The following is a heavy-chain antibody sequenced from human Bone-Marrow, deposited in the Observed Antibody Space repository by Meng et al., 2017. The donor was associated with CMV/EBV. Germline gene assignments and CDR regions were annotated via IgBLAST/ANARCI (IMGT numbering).Heavy chain of an antibody. V-gene: IGHV3-30-3*01. D-gene: IGHD4-17*01. J-gene: IGHJ6*02. CDR1: GFTFSSYA. CDR3: ARDLPVYYYYYGMDV. CDR2: ISYDGSNK. Sequence: GGSLRLSCAASGFTFSSYAMHWVRQAPGKGLEWVAVISYDGSNKYYADSVKGRFTISRDNAKNSLYLQMNSLRAEDTAVYYCARDLPVYYYYYGMDVWGQGTTVTVSS.